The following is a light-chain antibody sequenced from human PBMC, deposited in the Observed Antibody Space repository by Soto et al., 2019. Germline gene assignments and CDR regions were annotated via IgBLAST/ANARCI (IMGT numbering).Light chain of an antibody. CDR1: QSISSY. CDR2: AAS. V-gene: IGKV1-39*01. J-gene: IGKJ1*01. CDR3: QQSYSTPRT. Sequence: DTQMTQSPSSLSASVGDRVTITCRAGQSISSYVNWYEQKPGKAPKLLIYAASSLQSGVPSRFSGSGSGTHFTLTISSLQPEDFATYYCQQSYSTPRTFG.